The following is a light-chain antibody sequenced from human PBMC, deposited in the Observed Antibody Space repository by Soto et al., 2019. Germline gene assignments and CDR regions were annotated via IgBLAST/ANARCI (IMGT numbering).Light chain of an antibody. CDR3: SSYTSSSTYV. CDR1: SSDVGVYNY. J-gene: IGLJ1*01. Sequence: QSALTQPGSVSGSPGQSVTISCTGTSSDVGVYNYVSWYQQYPGKAPKIMIYDVSKRPSGVPDRFSGSKSGNTASLTISGLQAEDEADYSCSSYTSSSTYVFGTGTKVTVL. CDR2: DVS. V-gene: IGLV2-11*01.